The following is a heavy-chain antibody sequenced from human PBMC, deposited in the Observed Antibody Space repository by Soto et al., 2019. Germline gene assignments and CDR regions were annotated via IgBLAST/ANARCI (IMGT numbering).Heavy chain of an antibody. V-gene: IGHV1-18*01. J-gene: IGHJ4*02. CDR2: IGAHNGKI. CDR1: GYTFSNYG. Sequence: GASVKVSCKASGYTFSNYGIGWVRQAPGQGLEWMGWIGAHNGKIYYAQEVQGRGTMTTDTSTSTAYMELRSLTSDDTAVYYCARDGYFDYWGQGALVTVSS. CDR3: ARDGYFDY.